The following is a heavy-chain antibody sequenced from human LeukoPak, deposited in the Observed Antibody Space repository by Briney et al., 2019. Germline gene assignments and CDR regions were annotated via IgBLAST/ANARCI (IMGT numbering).Heavy chain of an antibody. V-gene: IGHV4-34*01. J-gene: IGHJ5*02. CDR2: INHSGST. Sequence: SETLSLTCAVYGGSFSGYYWSWIRQPPGKGLEWIGEINHSGSTNYNPSLKSRVTISVDTSKNQFSLKLSSVTAADTAVYYCARGGSSIPYYGSGWLDPWGQGTLVTVSS. CDR3: ARGGSSIPYYGSGWLDP. CDR1: GGSFSGYY. D-gene: IGHD3-10*01.